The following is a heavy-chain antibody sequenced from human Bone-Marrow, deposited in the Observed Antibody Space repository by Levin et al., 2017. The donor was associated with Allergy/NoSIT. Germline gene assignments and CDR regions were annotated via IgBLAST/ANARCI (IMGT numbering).Heavy chain of an antibody. CDR1: EFSLSTQGVG. CDR3: AQWAGISGTGYFDN. CDR2: IYWDDDK. V-gene: IGHV2-5*02. J-gene: IGHJ4*02. Sequence: SGPTLVKPPQTLTLTCTLSEFSLSTQGVGVGWIRQPPGKALEWLGIIYWDDDKRFSPSLKNRLSITKDISTNQVVLEMTRMEPIDTGTYFCAQWAGISGTGYFDNWGQGSLVTVSS. D-gene: IGHD2-2*01.